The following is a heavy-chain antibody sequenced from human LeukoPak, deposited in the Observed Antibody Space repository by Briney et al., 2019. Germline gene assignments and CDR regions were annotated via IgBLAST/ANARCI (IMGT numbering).Heavy chain of an antibody. CDR1: GDSISSFY. CDR3: ARGAPTKVTAFDY. D-gene: IGHD4-23*01. J-gene: IGHJ4*02. Sequence: SETLSFTCTVSGDSISSFYWHWIRQSPGKGLEWIGYVYNIGSPDYNPSLKTRVTMSLDTSKRQFSLILTSVTAADTAVYYCARGAPTKVTAFDYWGQRILVTVSS. V-gene: IGHV4-59*01. CDR2: VYNIGSP.